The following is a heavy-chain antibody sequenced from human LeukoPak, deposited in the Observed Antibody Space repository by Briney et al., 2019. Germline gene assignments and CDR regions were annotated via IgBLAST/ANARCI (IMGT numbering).Heavy chain of an antibody. CDR1: GFTFSSYA. CDR3: AKDPQSRYYYDSSGYFS. V-gene: IGHV3-23*01. J-gene: IGHJ5*02. D-gene: IGHD3-22*01. Sequence: GGSLRLSCAASGFTFSSYAMSWVRQAPGKGLEWVSAISGSGGRTYYADSVKGRFTISRDNSKNTLYLQMNSLRAEDTAVYYCAKDPQSRYYYDSSGYFSWGQGTLVTVSS. CDR2: ISGSGGRT.